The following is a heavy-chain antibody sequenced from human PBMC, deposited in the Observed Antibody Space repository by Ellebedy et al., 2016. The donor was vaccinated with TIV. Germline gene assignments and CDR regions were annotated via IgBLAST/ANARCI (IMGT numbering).Heavy chain of an antibody. J-gene: IGHJ6*02. CDR1: GITFSTYS. CDR2: IDSSSSYI. CDR3: ARSGGVGRPGAFYYYGMDV. D-gene: IGHD3-16*01. V-gene: IGHV3-21*01. Sequence: PGGSLRLSCAASGITFSTYSMNWVRQAPGKGLKWVSCIDSSSSYIYYADSVKGRFTISRDNAKNSLYLQMNSLRAEDSAVYYCARSGGVGRPGAFYYYGMDVWGQGTTVTVSS.